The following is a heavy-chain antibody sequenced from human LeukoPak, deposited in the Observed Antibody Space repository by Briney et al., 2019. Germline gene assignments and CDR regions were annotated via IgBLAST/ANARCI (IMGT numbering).Heavy chain of an antibody. CDR2: IKEDGSET. CDR1: GFTFNKHW. CDR3: VRDFDS. V-gene: IGHV3-7*01. J-gene: IGHJ4*02. Sequence: LPGGSLRLSCVASGFTFNKHWMSWVRQAPGKGLEWVANIKEDGSETYYVDSVKGRFTISRDNAKNSLFLQMNTLRGEDTAVYYCVRDFDSLGQGALVTVSS.